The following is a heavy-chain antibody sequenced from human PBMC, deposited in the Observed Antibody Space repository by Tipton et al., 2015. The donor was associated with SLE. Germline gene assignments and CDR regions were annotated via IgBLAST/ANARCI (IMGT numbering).Heavy chain of an antibody. V-gene: IGHV4-31*03. D-gene: IGHD3-10*01. CDR1: DGSISNGNSY. Sequence: TLSLTCTVADGSISNGNSYWTWIRQHPGKGLEWIGYIHYSGSTYYNPSLKSRVMISVDTSKNQFSLKVTSVTAADTASYYCARAAAYKKSYYGLDVSGQGTPVFVSS. J-gene: IGHJ6*02. CDR2: IHYSGST. CDR3: ARAAAYKKSYYGLDV.